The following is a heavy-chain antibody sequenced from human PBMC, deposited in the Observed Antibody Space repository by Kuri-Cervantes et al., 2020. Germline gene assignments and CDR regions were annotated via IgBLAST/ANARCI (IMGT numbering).Heavy chain of an antibody. CDR2: IYYSGST. D-gene: IGHD4-17*01. J-gene: IGHJ4*02. Sequence: SETLSLTCTVSGGSISSGDYYWSWIRQPPGKGLEWIGYIYYSGSTNYNPSLKSRVTISVDTSKNQFSLKLSSVTAADTAVYYCARESRVDGDLDYWGQGTLVTDSS. CDR3: ARESRVDGDLDY. V-gene: IGHV4-61*08. CDR1: GGSISSGDYY.